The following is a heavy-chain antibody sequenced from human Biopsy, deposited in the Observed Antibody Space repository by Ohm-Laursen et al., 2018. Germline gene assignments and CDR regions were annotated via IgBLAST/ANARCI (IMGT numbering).Heavy chain of an antibody. J-gene: IGHJ6*02. V-gene: IGHV3-21*01. CDR1: GFSFTSYT. D-gene: IGHD3-10*01. CDR2: ITSRSGYK. CDR3: SSLGLVWFVELLSVPFGMDV. Sequence: SLRLSCSAAGFSFTSYTMNWVRQVPGKGLEWVSSITSRSGYKYYADSVKGRFTISRDNAKNSLYLQMNSLRAEDTAVYFCSSLGLVWFVELLSVPFGMDVWGQGTTVTVSS.